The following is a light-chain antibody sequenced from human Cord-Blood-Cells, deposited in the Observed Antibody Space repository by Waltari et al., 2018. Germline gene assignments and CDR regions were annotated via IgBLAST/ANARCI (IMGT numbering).Light chain of an antibody. Sequence: QSALTQPASVSGSPGPSITLSCTGNSSDLGGSNYVSWYQQHPGKAPKLIIYEVSNRPSGVSNRFSGSKSGNTASLTISGLQAEDEADYYCSSYTSSSTYVFGTGTKVTVL. CDR3: SSYTSSSTYV. V-gene: IGLV2-14*01. CDR2: EVS. J-gene: IGLJ1*01. CDR1: SSDLGGSNY.